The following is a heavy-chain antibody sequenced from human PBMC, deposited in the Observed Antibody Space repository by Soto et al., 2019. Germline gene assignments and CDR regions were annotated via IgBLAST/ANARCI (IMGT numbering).Heavy chain of an antibody. D-gene: IGHD3-10*01. V-gene: IGHV1-8*01. J-gene: IGHJ5*02. CDR1: GYTFTNND. CDR2: MNPGSGDT. CDR3: ARMARLGSLKWFDH. Sequence: GASVKVSCKASGYTFTNNDVTWVRQATGQGLEWMGWMNPGSGDTGYAQKFQGRVTMTRNISIATAYMELSSLRSEDTAIYYCARMARLGSLKWFDHWRQGTVVNGSS.